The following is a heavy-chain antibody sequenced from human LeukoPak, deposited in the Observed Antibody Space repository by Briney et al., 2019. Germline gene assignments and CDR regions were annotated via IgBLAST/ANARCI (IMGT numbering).Heavy chain of an antibody. CDR3: ARVFHDNSGYYPYYFDY. V-gene: IGHV1-18*01. CDR2: ISAYNGNT. Sequence: ASVKVSCKASGYTFTSYGISWVRQAPGQGLEWMGWISAYNGNTNYAQKLQGRVTMTTDTSTSTAYMELRSLRSDDTAVYYCARVFHDNSGYYPYYFDYWGQGTLVPVSS. D-gene: IGHD3-22*01. CDR1: GYTFTSYG. J-gene: IGHJ4*02.